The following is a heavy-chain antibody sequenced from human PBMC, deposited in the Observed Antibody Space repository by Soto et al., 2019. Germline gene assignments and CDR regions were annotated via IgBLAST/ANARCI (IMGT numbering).Heavy chain of an antibody. V-gene: IGHV3-48*02. CDR2: ISSSSSTI. CDR3: ARDSREYDYDSSGYLY. CDR1: GFTFSSYS. D-gene: IGHD3-22*01. Sequence: EVQLVESGGGLVQPGGSLRLSCAASGFTFSSYSMNWVRQAPGKGLEWVSYISSSSSTIYYADSVKGRFTISRDNAKNSLYLQMNSLRDEDTAVYYCARDSREYDYDSSGYLYWGQRTLVTVSS. J-gene: IGHJ4*02.